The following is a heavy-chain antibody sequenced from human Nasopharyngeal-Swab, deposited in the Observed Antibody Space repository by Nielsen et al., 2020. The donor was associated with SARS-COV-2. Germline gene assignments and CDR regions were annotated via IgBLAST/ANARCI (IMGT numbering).Heavy chain of an antibody. J-gene: IGHJ3*02. CDR2: ISSSSSYI. V-gene: IGHV3-21*01. D-gene: IGHD3-22*01. Sequence: WIRQPPGKGLEWVSSISSSSSYIYYADSVKGRFTISRDNAKNSLYLQMNSLRAEDTAVYYCASDPYYDTSGDAFDIWGQGTMVTVSS. CDR3: ASDPYYDTSGDAFDI.